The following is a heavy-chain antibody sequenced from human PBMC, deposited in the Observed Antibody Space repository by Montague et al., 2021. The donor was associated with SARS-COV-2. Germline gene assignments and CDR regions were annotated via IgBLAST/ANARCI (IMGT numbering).Heavy chain of an antibody. CDR3: ARVETLEFYSSGMDV. Sequence: SLRLSCAASGFTFSSISMNWVRQAPGKRLEWVSSISSESAYIVYAESVRGRFTISRDNAQNLLYLQMNSLRAEDTAVYYCARVETLEFYSSGMDVWGQGTTVTVSS. CDR1: GFTFSSIS. V-gene: IGHV3-21*01. D-gene: IGHD2-15*01. J-gene: IGHJ6*02. CDR2: ISSESAYI.